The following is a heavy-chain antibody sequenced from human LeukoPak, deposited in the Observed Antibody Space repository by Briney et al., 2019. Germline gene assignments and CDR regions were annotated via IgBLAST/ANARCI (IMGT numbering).Heavy chain of an antibody. CDR3: ARDQEGEDFGVVIGVYYYYYGMDV. CDR2: IWYDGSNK. D-gene: IGHD3-3*01. Sequence: GGSLRLSCAASGFTFSSYGMHWVRQAPGKGLEWVAVIWYDGSNKYYADSVKGRFTISRDNSKNTLYLQMNSLRAEDTAVYYCARDQEGEDFGVVIGVYYYYYGMDVWGQGTTVTVSS. J-gene: IGHJ6*02. CDR1: GFTFSSYG. V-gene: IGHV3-33*01.